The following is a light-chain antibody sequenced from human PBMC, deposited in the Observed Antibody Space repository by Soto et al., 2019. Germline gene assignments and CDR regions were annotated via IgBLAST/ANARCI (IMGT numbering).Light chain of an antibody. V-gene: IGLV2-8*01. CDR1: SSDVGGYNY. CDR3: SSYAGSSNLGV. J-gene: IGLJ2*01. Sequence: QSVLPQPPSASGSPGPSVTLSCTGTSSDVGGYNYVSWYQQHPGRAPKLMIYEVSKRPSGVPDRFSGSKSGNTASLTVSGLQPEDEADYYCSSYAGSSNLGVFGGGTKLTVL. CDR2: EVS.